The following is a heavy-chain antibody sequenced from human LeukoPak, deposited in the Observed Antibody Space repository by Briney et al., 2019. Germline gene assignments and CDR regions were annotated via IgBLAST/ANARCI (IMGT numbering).Heavy chain of an antibody. CDR2: INHSGST. CDR1: GGSFSGYY. D-gene: IGHD3-3*01. Sequence: PSETLSLTCAVYGGSFSGYYWSWIRQPPGKGLEWIGEINHSGSTNYNPSLKSRVTISVDTSKNQFSLKLRSVTAADTAVYYCPRGRRYYDFWSGPNWFDPWGQGTLVTVSS. J-gene: IGHJ5*02. CDR3: PRGRRYYDFWSGPNWFDP. V-gene: IGHV4-34*01.